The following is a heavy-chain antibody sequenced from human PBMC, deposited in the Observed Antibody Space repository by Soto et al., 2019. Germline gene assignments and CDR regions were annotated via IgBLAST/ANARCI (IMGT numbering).Heavy chain of an antibody. CDR3: ARDRCGGDCYSFDY. J-gene: IGHJ4*02. CDR1: GFIFDNHA. D-gene: IGHD2-21*02. V-gene: IGHV3-9*01. Sequence: EVQLVESGGGLVQPGRSLRLSCAASGFIFDNHAMNWVRQAPGKGLEWVAGVSWNSGSIDYADSVKGRFTISRDNAKNSPYLQMNSLRAEDTAFYYCARDRCGGDCYSFDYWGQGTLVTVSS. CDR2: VSWNSGSI.